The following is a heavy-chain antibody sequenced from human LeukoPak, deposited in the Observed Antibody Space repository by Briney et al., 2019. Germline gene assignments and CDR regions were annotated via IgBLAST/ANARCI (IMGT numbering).Heavy chain of an antibody. CDR3: AGSYTYDILSGLPGY. J-gene: IGHJ4*02. CDR1: GFTFSDYY. Sequence: GGSLRLSCAASGFTFSDYYMTWFRQAPGMGLEWVPYISSTSSTIYYADSVKGRFTISRDNAKNSLYLQMNSLRDEDTAVYYCAGSYTYDILSGLPGYWGQGTLVTVSS. D-gene: IGHD3-9*01. CDR2: ISSTSSTI. V-gene: IGHV3-11*04.